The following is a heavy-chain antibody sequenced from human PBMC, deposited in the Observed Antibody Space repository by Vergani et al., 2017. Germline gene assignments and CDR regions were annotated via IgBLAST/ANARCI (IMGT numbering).Heavy chain of an antibody. J-gene: IGHJ4*02. Sequence: QAQLQQWGAGLLKPSETLSLTCAIYVGSFNDYWWTWIRQPPGKGLEWIGEIRHDGITHYSPSLKRRVTISIDTSTHQFSLSLRSVTAADTAVYYCARGGYCTNGVCFTLFDVWGQGALVTVSS. CDR1: VGSFNDYW. CDR3: ARGGYCTNGVCFTLFDV. CDR2: IRHDGIT. V-gene: IGHV4-34*01. D-gene: IGHD2-8*01.